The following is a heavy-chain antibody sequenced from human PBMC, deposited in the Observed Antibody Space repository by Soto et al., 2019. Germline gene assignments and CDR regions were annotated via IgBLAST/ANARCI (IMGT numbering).Heavy chain of an antibody. J-gene: IGHJ4*02. CDR3: ARKEWLRKAALDY. CDR1: GGSFSGYY. CDR2: INHSGST. Sequence: PSETLSLTCAVYGGSFSGYYWSWIRQPPGKGLEWIGEINHSGSTNYNPSLKSRVTISVDTSKNQFSLKLSSVTAADTAVYYCARKEWLRKAALDYWGQGTLVTGSS. V-gene: IGHV4-34*01. D-gene: IGHD5-12*01.